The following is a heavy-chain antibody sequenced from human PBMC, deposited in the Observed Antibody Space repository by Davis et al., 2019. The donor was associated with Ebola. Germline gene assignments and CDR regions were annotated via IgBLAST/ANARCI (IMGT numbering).Heavy chain of an antibody. CDR3: ARSIAAAFDSYFDY. D-gene: IGHD6-13*01. CDR2: IYTGDSDT. Sequence: PGGSLRLSCKDSGNSFSSHWIGWVRQMPGKGLEWMGIIYTGDSDTRYSPSFQGQVTISADKSLNTAYLQWSSLKASDSAVYYCARSIAAAFDSYFDYWGQGTLFTVSS. J-gene: IGHJ4*02. V-gene: IGHV5-51*01. CDR1: GNSFSSHW.